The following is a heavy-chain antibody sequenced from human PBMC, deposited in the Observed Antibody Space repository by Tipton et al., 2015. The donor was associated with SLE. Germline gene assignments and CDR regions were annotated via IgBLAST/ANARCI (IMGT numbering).Heavy chain of an antibody. D-gene: IGHD1-26*01. J-gene: IGHJ3*02. V-gene: IGHV4-61*01. CDR1: GGSISSGSYY. CDR3: ARRSYSGTHPEAFDI. CDR2: IYYSGST. Sequence: LRLSCTVSGGSISSGSYYWSWIRQPPGKGLEWIGYIYYSGSTNYNPSLKSRVTISVDTSKNQFSLKLSSVTAADTAVYYCARRSYSGTHPEAFDIWGQGTMVTVSS.